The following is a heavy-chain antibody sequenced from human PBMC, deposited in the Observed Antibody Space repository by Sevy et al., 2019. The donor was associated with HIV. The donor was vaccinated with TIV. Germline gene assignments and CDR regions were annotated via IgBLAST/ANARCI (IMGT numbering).Heavy chain of an antibody. Sequence: GGSLRLSCAASGFTVSSNYMSWVRQAPGKGLEWVSVIYSGGSTYYADSVKGRFTISRDNSKNTLYLQMNSLRAEDTAVYYCARADYDFWSGYYIGPFGAFDIWGQGTMVTVSS. CDR3: ARADYDFWSGYYIGPFGAFDI. CDR1: GFTVSSNY. D-gene: IGHD3-3*01. V-gene: IGHV3-53*01. J-gene: IGHJ3*02. CDR2: IYSGGST.